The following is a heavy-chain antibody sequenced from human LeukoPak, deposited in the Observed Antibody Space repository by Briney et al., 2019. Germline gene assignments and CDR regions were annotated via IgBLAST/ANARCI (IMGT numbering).Heavy chain of an antibody. J-gene: IGHJ6*02. D-gene: IGHD6-6*01. CDR2: FDPEDGET. CDR3: ARAWPQRKLVDGKVRYYYYGMDV. Sequence: ASVKVSCKVSGYTLTELSMHWVRQAPGKGLEWMGGFDPEDGETIYAQKFQGRVTMTEDTSTDTAYMELSSLRSEDTAVYYCARAWPQRKLVDGKVRYYYYGMDVWGQGTTVTVSS. CDR1: GYTLTELS. V-gene: IGHV1-24*01.